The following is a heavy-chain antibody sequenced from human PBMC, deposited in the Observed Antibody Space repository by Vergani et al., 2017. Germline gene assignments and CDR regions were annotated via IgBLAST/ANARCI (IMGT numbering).Heavy chain of an antibody. CDR1: GYTFTGYY. D-gene: IGHD6-13*01. CDR3: ARGGIAAAGTAENWFDP. CDR2: INPNSGGT. J-gene: IGHJ5*02. Sequence: QVQLVQSGAEVKKPGASVKVSCKASGYTFTGYYMHWVRQAPGQGLEWMGWINPNSGGTNYAQKFQGRVTMTRDTSISTAYMELSRLGSDDTAVYYCARGGIAAAGTAENWFDPWGQGTLVTVSS. V-gene: IGHV1-2*02.